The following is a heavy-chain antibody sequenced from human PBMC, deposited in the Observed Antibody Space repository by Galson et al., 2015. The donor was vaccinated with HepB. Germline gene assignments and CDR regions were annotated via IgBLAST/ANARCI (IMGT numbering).Heavy chain of an antibody. V-gene: IGHV3-73*01. J-gene: IGHJ3*02. CDR1: GLTFSGSA. CDR2: IRSKANSYAT. D-gene: IGHD2-21*01. CDR3: ARRGERFVEEAFDI. Sequence: SLRLSCAASGLTFSGSAMHWVRQASGKGLEWVGLIRSKANSYATGYAASVKGRFTISRDDSKNTAYLQMNSLKSEDTAVYYCARRGERFVEEAFDIWGQGTMVTVSS.